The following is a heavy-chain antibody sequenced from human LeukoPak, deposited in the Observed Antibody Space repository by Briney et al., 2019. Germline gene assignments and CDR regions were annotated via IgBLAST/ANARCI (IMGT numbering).Heavy chain of an antibody. J-gene: IGHJ4*01. CDR3: ARAVYYSNYLGY. CDR1: GFTFSSYW. CDR2: INGDGSST. V-gene: IGHV3-74*01. Sequence: PGGSLRLSCAASGFTFSSYWMHWVRQAPGKGLVWVSPINGDGSSTNYADSVKGRFTISRDNAKNTLYLQMNSLRAEDTAMYYCARAVYYSNYLGYWGQGTLATVSS. D-gene: IGHD3-10*01.